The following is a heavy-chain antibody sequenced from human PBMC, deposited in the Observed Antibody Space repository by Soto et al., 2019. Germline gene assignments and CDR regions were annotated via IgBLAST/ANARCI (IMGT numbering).Heavy chain of an antibody. J-gene: IGHJ5*02. V-gene: IGHV1-18*01. Sequence: ASVKVSCKASGYTFTSYGISWVRQAPGQGLEWMGWISAYNGNTNYAQKLQGRVTMTTDTSTSTAYMELRSLRSDDTAVYYCARGAEVVLWFGELSWFDPWGHGTLVTVSS. CDR3: ARGAEVVLWFGELSWFDP. CDR1: GYTFTSYG. CDR2: ISAYNGNT. D-gene: IGHD3-10*01.